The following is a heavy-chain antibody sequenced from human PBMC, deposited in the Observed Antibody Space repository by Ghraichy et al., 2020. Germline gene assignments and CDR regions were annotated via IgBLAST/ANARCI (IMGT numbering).Heavy chain of an antibody. D-gene: IGHD4-23*01. CDR2: INHSGST. CDR3: ARAGNRDY. V-gene: IGHV4-34*01. Sequence: SETLSLTCAVYGGSFSGYYWSWIRQPPGKGLEWIGEINHSGSTNYNPSLKSRVTISVDTSKNQFSLKLSPVTAADTAVYYCARAGNRDYWGQGTLVTVSS. J-gene: IGHJ4*02. CDR1: GGSFSGYY.